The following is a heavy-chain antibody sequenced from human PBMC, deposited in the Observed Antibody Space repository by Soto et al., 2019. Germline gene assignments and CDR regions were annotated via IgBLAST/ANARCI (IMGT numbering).Heavy chain of an antibody. CDR3: TRHPGDFWFDP. CDR1: GGSISSSSYF. J-gene: IGHJ5*02. D-gene: IGHD4-17*01. Sequence: SETLSLTCSVSGGSISSSSYFWGWIRQPPGKGLEWIGSIYYSGSTYYNPSLKSRVTVSVDTSKNQFSLKLGPVTASDTALYYCTRHPGDFWFDPLGQGTLVTV. CDR2: IYYSGST. V-gene: IGHV4-39*01.